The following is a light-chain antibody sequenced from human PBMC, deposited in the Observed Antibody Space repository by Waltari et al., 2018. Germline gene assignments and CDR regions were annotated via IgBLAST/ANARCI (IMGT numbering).Light chain of an antibody. V-gene: IGLV2-14*03. Sequence: SALTQPASVSGSPGQSITISCTGTSSDVGGYNYVSWYQQHPGKAPKLMIYDVTNRPSGVSNRFSGSKSGNTASLTISGLQAEDEADYYCSSYTSSGTGVLFGGGTKLSVL. CDR3: SSYTSSGTGVL. J-gene: IGLJ2*01. CDR1: SSDVGGYNY. CDR2: DVT.